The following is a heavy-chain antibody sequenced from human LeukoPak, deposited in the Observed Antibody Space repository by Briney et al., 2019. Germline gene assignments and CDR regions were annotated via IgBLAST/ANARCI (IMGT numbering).Heavy chain of an antibody. Sequence: SETLSLTCTVSGGSISSGGYYWSWIRQHPGKGLEWIGYIYYSGSTNYNPSLKSRVTISVDTSKNQFSLKLSSVTAADTAVYYCARGGSWWLDYWGQGTLVTVSS. V-gene: IGHV4-31*03. D-gene: IGHD6-13*01. CDR3: ARGGSWWLDY. CDR1: GGSISSGGYY. CDR2: IYYSGST. J-gene: IGHJ4*02.